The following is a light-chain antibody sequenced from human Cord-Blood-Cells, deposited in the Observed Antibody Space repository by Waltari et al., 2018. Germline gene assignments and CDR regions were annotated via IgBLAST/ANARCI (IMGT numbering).Light chain of an antibody. J-gene: IGLJ2*01. CDR1: SSNIGNNY. Sequence: QSVLTQPPSVSAPPGQKVTISCSGSSSNIGNNYVSWYQQLPGTAPKLLIYDNSKRPSGIPDRFSGSKSGTSATLGITGLQTGDEADYYCGTWDSSLSAVVFGGGTKLTVL. CDR2: DNS. V-gene: IGLV1-51*01. CDR3: GTWDSSLSAVV.